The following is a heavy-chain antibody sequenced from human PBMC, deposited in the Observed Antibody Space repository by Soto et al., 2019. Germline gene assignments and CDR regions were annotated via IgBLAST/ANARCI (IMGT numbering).Heavy chain of an antibody. CDR3: ARITDSWYFEL. CDR1: GLSLSNGRMG. J-gene: IGHJ2*01. D-gene: IGHD4-4*01. CDR2: IFSNDEK. Sequence: QVTLKESGPVLVKPTEALTLTCSVSGLSLSNGRMGVSWIRQPPGKALEWLAHIFSNDEKTYSTSLKSRLTISTDTSKSLVVLIMTTMDPVDTATYFCARITDSWYFELWGRCCLVTVSS. V-gene: IGHV2-26*01.